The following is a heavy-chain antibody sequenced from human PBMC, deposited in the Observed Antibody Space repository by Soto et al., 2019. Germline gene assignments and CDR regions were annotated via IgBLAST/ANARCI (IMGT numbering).Heavy chain of an antibody. CDR1: GGSFSGYY. V-gene: IGHV4-34*01. CDR3: ARGSFEA. J-gene: IGHJ5*02. Sequence: PSETLSLTCAVYGGSFSGYYWSWIRQPPGKGLEWIGEINHSGSTNYNPSLKSRVTISVDTSKNQFSLKLSSVTAAETAVYYCARGSFEAWGQGTLVTVSS. CDR2: INHSGST.